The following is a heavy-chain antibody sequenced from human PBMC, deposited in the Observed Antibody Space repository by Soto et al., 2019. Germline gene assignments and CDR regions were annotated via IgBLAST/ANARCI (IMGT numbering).Heavy chain of an antibody. V-gene: IGHV3-33*01. CDR1: GFTFSSYG. Sequence: QVQLVESGGGVVQPGRSLRLSCAASGFTFSSYGMHWVRQAPGKGLEWVAVIWYDGSNKNYADSVKGRFTISRDNSKNTLYLQMNSMRAEDTAVYYCARDDRDLYGDYFAGWFDPWGQGTLVTVSS. D-gene: IGHD4-17*01. CDR3: ARDDRDLYGDYFAGWFDP. CDR2: IWYDGSNK. J-gene: IGHJ5*02.